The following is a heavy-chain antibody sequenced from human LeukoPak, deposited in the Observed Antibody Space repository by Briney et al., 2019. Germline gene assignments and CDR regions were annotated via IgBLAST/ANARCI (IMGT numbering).Heavy chain of an antibody. CDR2: IYYSGST. J-gene: IGHJ4*02. Sequence: SETLSLTCTVSGGSLSSSSDYWGWLRQPPGKGLEWLGSIYYSGSTYYNASPKTRVTISVDTSKNQFCRKLSSVTAADTAVYYCARHRRVLGSYFDYWGQGTLVTVSS. CDR1: GGSLSSSSDY. D-gene: IGHD1-26*01. V-gene: IGHV4-39*01. CDR3: ARHRRVLGSYFDY.